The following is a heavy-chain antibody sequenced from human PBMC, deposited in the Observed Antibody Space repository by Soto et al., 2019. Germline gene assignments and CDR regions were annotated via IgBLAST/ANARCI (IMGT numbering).Heavy chain of an antibody. D-gene: IGHD2-15*01. CDR2: ISWNSGSI. CDR3: ANLFARGTNYCSGGSCGPIDI. CDR1: GFTFDDYA. V-gene: IGHV3-9*01. Sequence: HGGSLRLSCAASGFTFDDYALHWVRQAPGKGLEWVSGISWNSGSIGYADSVKGRFTISRDNAKNSLYLQMNSLRAEDTALYYCANLFARGTNYCSGGSCGPIDIWGQGTMVTVSS. J-gene: IGHJ3*02.